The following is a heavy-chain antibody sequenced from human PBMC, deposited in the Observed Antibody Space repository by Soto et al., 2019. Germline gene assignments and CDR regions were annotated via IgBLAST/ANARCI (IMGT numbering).Heavy chain of an antibody. CDR2: ISSSGSTI. D-gene: IGHD6-19*01. Sequence: PGGSLRLSCAASGFTFSSYEMNWVRQAPGKGLEWVSYISSSGSTIYYADSVKGRFTISRDNAKNSLYLQMNSLRAEDTAVYYCARGGGIAVAGISWGGDYYYGMDVWGQGTTVTVSS. J-gene: IGHJ6*02. CDR3: ARGGGIAVAGISWGGDYYYGMDV. V-gene: IGHV3-48*03. CDR1: GFTFSSYE.